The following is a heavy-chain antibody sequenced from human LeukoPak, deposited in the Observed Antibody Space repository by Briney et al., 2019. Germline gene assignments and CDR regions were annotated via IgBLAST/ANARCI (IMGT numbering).Heavy chain of an antibody. D-gene: IGHD3-10*01. CDR1: GFIFTSHS. Sequence: GGSLRLSCAASGFIFTSHSMNWVRQAPGKGLEWVSFIVSSSSSIHYADSVRGRFTISRDNAKNLLYLQMNSLRAEDTAEYFCARGNGPGSFIIDYWGQGTLVAASS. V-gene: IGHV3-48*01. J-gene: IGHJ4*02. CDR3: ARGNGPGSFIIDY. CDR2: IVSSSSSI.